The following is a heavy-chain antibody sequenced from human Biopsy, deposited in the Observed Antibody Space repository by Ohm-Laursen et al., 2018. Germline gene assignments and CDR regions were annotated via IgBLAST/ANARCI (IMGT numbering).Heavy chain of an antibody. J-gene: IGHJ4*02. Sequence: GTLSFTCAVFAFSISDNYCVRLPPPDGKGLVWVGLIFTSGSNSYNSSMWRRVTTSVDTYKNQFPLNLSFVTAADTAMYYCAKGYTDYSDSSGFSYYFRYWGQGTLVTVSS. CDR1: AFSISDNY. CDR3: AKGYTDYSDSSGFSYYFRY. V-gene: IGHV4-4*07. D-gene: IGHD3-22*01. CDR2: IFTSGSN.